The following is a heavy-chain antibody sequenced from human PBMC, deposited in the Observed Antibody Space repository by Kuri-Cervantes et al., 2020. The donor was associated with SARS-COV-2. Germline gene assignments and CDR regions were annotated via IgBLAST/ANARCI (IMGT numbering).Heavy chain of an antibody. D-gene: IGHD7-27*01. Sequence: GESLKISCSVSGFVFGDYAMGWFRQAPGKGLEWVASIDSSSYYIYHADSVKGRLTISRDNAKTSLYLQMNSLKPEDTAVYYCAREEGGELGEAFDYRGQGALVTVSS. CDR3: AREEGGELGEAFDY. CDR1: GFVFGDYA. CDR2: IDSSSYYI. V-gene: IGHV3-21*01. J-gene: IGHJ4*02.